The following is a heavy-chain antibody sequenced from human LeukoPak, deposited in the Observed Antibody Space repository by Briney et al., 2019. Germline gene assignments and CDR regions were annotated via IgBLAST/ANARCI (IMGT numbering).Heavy chain of an antibody. J-gene: IGHJ4*02. Sequence: PGGSLRLSCAASGFTFSSYAMPWVRQAPGKGLEYVSAISSNGGSTYYANSVKGRFTISRDNAKNSLYLQMNSLRAEDTAVYYCARAPNYDFWSGYFGKEDYWGQGTLVTVSS. CDR1: GFTFSSYA. V-gene: IGHV3-64*01. CDR3: ARAPNYDFWSGYFGKEDY. CDR2: ISSNGGST. D-gene: IGHD3-3*01.